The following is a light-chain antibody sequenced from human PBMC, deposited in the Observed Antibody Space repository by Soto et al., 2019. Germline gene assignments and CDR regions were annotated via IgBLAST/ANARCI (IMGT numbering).Light chain of an antibody. CDR3: QQYGISLYT. V-gene: IGKV3-20*01. CDR2: GAS. J-gene: IGKJ2*01. Sequence: EIVLTQSPGTLSLSPGERATLSCRASQSVSSSYLAWYQQKSGQAPRLLIYGASSRATGIPDRFSGSGSGTDFTLTISRLEPEDFAVYYCQQYGISLYTFGQGTKVEIK. CDR1: QSVSSSY.